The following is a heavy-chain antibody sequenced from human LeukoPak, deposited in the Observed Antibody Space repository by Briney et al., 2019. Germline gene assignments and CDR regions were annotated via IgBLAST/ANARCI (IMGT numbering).Heavy chain of an antibody. J-gene: IGHJ5*02. CDR2: ISGSGGST. D-gene: IGHD4-17*01. V-gene: IGHV1-46*01. Sequence: GASVKLSCKAFGYTVTGYWMHWLRHAPGQAPEWVVVISGSGGSTIYAQKFKGSVTMTRDMSTSTDYLELSSLRSADTAVYYCARDNTVRDEAWWFNPWGQGTLVTVSS. CDR3: ARDNTVRDEAWWFNP. CDR1: GYTVTGYW.